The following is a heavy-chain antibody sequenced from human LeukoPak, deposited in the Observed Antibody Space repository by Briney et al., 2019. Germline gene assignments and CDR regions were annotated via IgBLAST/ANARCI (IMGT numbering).Heavy chain of an antibody. J-gene: IGHJ4*02. D-gene: IGHD2-2*01. CDR1: GGSISSYY. CDR2: IYYSGST. Sequence: SETLPLTCTVSGGSISSYYWSWIRQPPGKGLEWIGYIYYSGSTNYNPSLKSRVTISVDTSKNQFSLKLGSVTAADTAVYYCARLSGYCSSTSCYAGARRDFDYWGQGTLVTVSS. V-gene: IGHV4-59*01. CDR3: ARLSGYCSSTSCYAGARRDFDY.